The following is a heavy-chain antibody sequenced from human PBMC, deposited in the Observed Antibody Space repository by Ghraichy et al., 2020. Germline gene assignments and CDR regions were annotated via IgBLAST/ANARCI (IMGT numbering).Heavy chain of an antibody. CDR3: AKVRQLQLWFPDY. J-gene: IGHJ4*02. Sequence: GGSLRLSCAASGFTFSSYAMSWVRQAPGKGLEWVSAISGSGGSTYYADSVKGRFTISRDNSKNTLYLQMNRLRAADTAVYYCAKVRQLQLWFPDYWGQGTLVTVSS. V-gene: IGHV3-23*01. CDR2: ISGSGGST. D-gene: IGHD5-18*01. CDR1: GFTFSSYA.